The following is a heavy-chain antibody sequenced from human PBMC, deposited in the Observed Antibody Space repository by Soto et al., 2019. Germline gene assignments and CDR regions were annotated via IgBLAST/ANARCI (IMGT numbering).Heavy chain of an antibody. CDR2: ISAYNGNT. J-gene: IGHJ4*02. CDR1: GYTFTSYG. D-gene: IGHD3-9*01. Sequence: ASVKVSCKASGYTFTSYGISWVRQAPGQGLEWMGWISAYNGNTNYAQKLQGRVTMTTDTSTSTAYMGLRRLRSDDTAVYYCARTPFPPRLNDDILTGYYATYFDYWGQGTLVTVSS. CDR3: ARTPFPPRLNDDILTGYYATYFDY. V-gene: IGHV1-18*01.